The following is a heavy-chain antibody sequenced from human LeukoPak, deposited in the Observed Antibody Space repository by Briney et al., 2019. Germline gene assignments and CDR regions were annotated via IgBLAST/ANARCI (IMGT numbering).Heavy chain of an antibody. V-gene: IGHV1-8*01. CDR1: GYTFTSND. D-gene: IGHD6-13*01. CDR3: ARVAAAGYHDYGMDV. CDR2: MNPNTGNT. Sequence: GASVKVSCKASGYTFTSNDINWARPATGQGLEWMGWMNPNTGNTDYAQKFQGRVTMTRNISISTAYMELSSLRSEDTAVYYCARVAAAGYHDYGMDVWGQGTTVTVSS. J-gene: IGHJ6*02.